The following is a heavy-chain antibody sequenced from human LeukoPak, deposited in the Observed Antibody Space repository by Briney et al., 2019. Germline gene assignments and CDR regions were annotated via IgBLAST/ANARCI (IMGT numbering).Heavy chain of an antibody. Sequence: SETLSLTCAAYGGSFSGYYWSWIRQPPGKGLEWIGEINHSGSTNYNPSLKSRVTISVDTSKNQFSLKLSSVTAADTAVYYCARDRIYSSSSWYRFCDYWGQGTLVTVSS. D-gene: IGHD6-6*01. V-gene: IGHV4-34*01. CDR2: INHSGST. CDR1: GGSFSGYY. CDR3: ARDRIYSSSSWYRFCDY. J-gene: IGHJ4*02.